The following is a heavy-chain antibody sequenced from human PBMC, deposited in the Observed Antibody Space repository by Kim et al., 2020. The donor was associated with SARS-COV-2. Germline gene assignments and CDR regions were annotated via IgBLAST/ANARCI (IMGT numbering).Heavy chain of an antibody. J-gene: IGHJ4*02. V-gene: IGHV3-48*03. CDR2: ISSSGSTI. CDR3: ARGGYCSGGSCYGGVDY. D-gene: IGHD2-15*01. Sequence: GGSLRLSCAVSGFIFSSYEINWVRQAPGMGLEWVSYISSSGSTIYYADSVKGRFTISRDNAKNSLYLQMNSLRAEDTAVYYCARGGYCSGGSCYGGVDYWGQGTLVTVSS. CDR1: GFIFSSYE.